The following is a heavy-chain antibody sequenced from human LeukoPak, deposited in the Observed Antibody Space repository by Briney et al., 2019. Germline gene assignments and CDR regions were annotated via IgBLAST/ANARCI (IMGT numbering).Heavy chain of an antibody. CDR2: ISAYNGNT. CDR1: GYTFTSYG. CDR3: ARGGLGIAVAGPDAFDI. Sequence: ASVKVSCKASGYTFTSYGISWVRQAPGQGLEWMGWISAYNGNTNYAQKLQGRVTMTTDTSTSTAYMELRSLRSDDMAVYYCARGGLGIAVAGPDAFDIWGQGIMVTVSS. V-gene: IGHV1-18*03. D-gene: IGHD6-19*01. J-gene: IGHJ3*02.